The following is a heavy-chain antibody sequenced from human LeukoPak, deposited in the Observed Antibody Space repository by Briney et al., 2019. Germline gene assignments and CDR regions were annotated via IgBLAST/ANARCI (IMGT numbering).Heavy chain of an antibody. CDR2: IKQDGSEK. CDR1: GFTFSSYW. CDR3: ARDRTIAVAGMDY. D-gene: IGHD6-19*01. V-gene: IGHV3-7*01. J-gene: IGHJ4*02. Sequence: GGSLRLSCAASGFTFSSYWMSWVRQAPGKGLEWVANIKQDGSEKYYVDSVKGRFTISRDNAKNSLYLQVNSLRAEDTAVYYCARDRTIAVAGMDYWGQGTLVTVSS.